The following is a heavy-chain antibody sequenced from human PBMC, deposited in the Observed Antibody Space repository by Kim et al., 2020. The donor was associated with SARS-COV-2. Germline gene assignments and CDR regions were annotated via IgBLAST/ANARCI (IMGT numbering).Heavy chain of an antibody. V-gene: IGHV3-23*01. CDR1: GFTFSSYA. CDR3: AKDTPNSYDSGWYKLFDY. CDR2: ISGSGGST. Sequence: GGSLRLSCAASGFTFSSYAMSWVRQAPGKGLEWVSAISGSGGSTYYADSVKGRFTISRDNSKNTLYLQMNSLRAEDTAVYYCAKDTPNSYDSGWYKLFDYWGQGTLVTVSS. D-gene: IGHD6-19*01. J-gene: IGHJ4*02.